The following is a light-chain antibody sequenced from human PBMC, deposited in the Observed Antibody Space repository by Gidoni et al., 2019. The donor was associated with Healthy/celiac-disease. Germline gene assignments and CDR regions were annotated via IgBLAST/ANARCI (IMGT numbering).Light chain of an antibody. Sequence: SSELTQDPAVSVALGQTVRITCQGDSLRSYYASWYQPKPGQAPVLVIYGKNNRPSGIPDRFSGSSSGNTASLTITGAQAEDEADYYCNSRDSSGNHPWVFGGGTKLTVL. V-gene: IGLV3-19*01. CDR3: NSRDSSGNHPWV. J-gene: IGLJ3*02. CDR2: GKN. CDR1: SLRSYY.